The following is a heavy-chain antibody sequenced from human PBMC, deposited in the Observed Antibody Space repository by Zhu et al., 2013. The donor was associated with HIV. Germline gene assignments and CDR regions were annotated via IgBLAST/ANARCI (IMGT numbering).Heavy chain of an antibody. D-gene: IGHD3-22*01. CDR1: GRLQSHA. V-gene: IGHV1-69*17. CDR2: IIPAFGVV. J-gene: IGHJ4*02. Sequence: GSSVEGRPRKVHWGRLQSHAMNWVRQAPGQGFEWMGGIIPAFGVVNYAQRFQGRISISANKETSTDFLDLRSLTSGDTAIYYCARREKAYDNSGLFDYWGQGTLVTVSS. CDR3: ARREKAYDNSGLFDY.